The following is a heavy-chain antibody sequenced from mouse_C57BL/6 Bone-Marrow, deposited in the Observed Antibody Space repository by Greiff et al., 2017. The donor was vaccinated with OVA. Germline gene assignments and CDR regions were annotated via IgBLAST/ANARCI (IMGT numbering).Heavy chain of an antibody. V-gene: IGHV5-12*01. CDR1: GFTFSDFY. J-gene: IGHJ4*01. CDR3: ARVDAMDY. Sequence: EVQRVESGGGLVQPGGSLKLSCAASGFTFSDFYMYWIRQTPETRLEWVAYISNGGGSTYYPDTVKGRFTISRDNAKNTLYLQMSRLKSEDTAMYYCARVDAMDYWGQGTSVTVSS. CDR2: ISNGGGST.